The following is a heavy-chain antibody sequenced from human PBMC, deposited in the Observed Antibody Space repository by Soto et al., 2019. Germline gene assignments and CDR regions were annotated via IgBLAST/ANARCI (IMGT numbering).Heavy chain of an antibody. CDR3: AKGSTIFGVVNYYYGMDV. D-gene: IGHD3-3*01. Sequence: GGSLRLSCAASGFTFSSYGMHRVRQAPGKGLEWVAVISYDGSNKYYADSVKGRFTISRDNSKNTLYLQMNSLRAEDTAVYYCAKGSTIFGVVNYYYGMDVWGQGTTVTVSS. J-gene: IGHJ6*02. CDR2: ISYDGSNK. V-gene: IGHV3-30*18. CDR1: GFTFSSYG.